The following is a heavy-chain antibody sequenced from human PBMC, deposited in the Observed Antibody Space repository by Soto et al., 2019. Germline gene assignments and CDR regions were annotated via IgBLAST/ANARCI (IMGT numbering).Heavy chain of an antibody. J-gene: IGHJ4*02. CDR1: GGSISSYY. Sequence: SETLSLTCTVSGGSISSYYWSWIRQPPGKGLEWIGYIYYSGSTNYNPSLKSRVTISVDTSKNQFSLKLSSVTAADTAVYYCGRLFTPDYVFWSGYRYYFDYWGQGTLVTVSS. CDR3: GRLFTPDYVFWSGYRYYFDY. V-gene: IGHV4-59*01. CDR2: IYYSGST. D-gene: IGHD3-3*01.